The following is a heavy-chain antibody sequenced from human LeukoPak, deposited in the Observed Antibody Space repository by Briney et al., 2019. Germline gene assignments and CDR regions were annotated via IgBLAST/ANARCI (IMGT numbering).Heavy chain of an antibody. J-gene: IGHJ4*02. Sequence: ASVKVSCKVSGYTLTELSMHWVRQAPRKGLEWMGGFDPEDGETIYAQKFQGRVTMTEDTSTDTAYMGLSSLRSEDTAVYYCATILLRLGEYYFDYWGQGTLVTVSS. CDR1: GYTLTELS. CDR3: ATILLRLGEYYFDY. D-gene: IGHD3-16*01. V-gene: IGHV1-24*01. CDR2: FDPEDGET.